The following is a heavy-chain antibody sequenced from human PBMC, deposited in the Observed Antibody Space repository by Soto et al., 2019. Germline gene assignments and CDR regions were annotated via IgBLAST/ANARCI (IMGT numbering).Heavy chain of an antibody. Sequence: QVQLVQSGEGVVQPGRSLRLPCAASGFDFSKFGFQWVRQAPGKGLEWVAVIWADGTTKYYAESVKGRFTISRDNSRNTLYLQMSGLRAEDTAVYFCARERVYDDNYDSFDYWGQGALVTVSS. J-gene: IGHJ4*02. CDR3: ARERVYDDNYDSFDY. CDR1: GFDFSKFG. V-gene: IGHV3-33*01. CDR2: IWADGTTK. D-gene: IGHD3-22*01.